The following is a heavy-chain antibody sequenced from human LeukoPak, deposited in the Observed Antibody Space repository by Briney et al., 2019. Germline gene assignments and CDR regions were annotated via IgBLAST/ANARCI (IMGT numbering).Heavy chain of an antibody. J-gene: IGHJ4*02. CDR1: GFTFSRYW. CDR2: IKEDGSEK. V-gene: IGHV3-7*01. CDR3: ARLAAAGFDY. D-gene: IGHD6-13*01. Sequence: PGGSLRLSCAASGFTFSRYWMSWVRQAPGKGPEWVANIKEDGSEKYYVASVRGRFTISRDNAKNSLYLQMNSLRAEDTAVYYRARLAAAGFDYWGQGNLVTASS.